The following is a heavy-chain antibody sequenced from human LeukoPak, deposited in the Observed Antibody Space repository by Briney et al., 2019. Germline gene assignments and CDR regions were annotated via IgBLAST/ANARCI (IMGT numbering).Heavy chain of an antibody. Sequence: GGSLRLSCAASRFTFSNAWMSWVRQAPGKGLEWVSAISGSGGSTYYADSVKGRFTISRDNSKNTLYLQMNSLRAEDTAVYYCAKDPPIAAAGTRYNWFDPWGQGTLVTVSS. CDR1: RFTFSNAW. J-gene: IGHJ5*02. CDR3: AKDPPIAAAGTRYNWFDP. V-gene: IGHV3-23*01. D-gene: IGHD6-13*01. CDR2: ISGSGGST.